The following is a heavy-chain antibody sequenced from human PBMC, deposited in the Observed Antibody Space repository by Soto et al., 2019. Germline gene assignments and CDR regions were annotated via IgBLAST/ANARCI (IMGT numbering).Heavy chain of an antibody. CDR1: GGSISSYY. Sequence: SETLSLTCTVSGGSISSYYWSWIRQPPGKGLEWIGYIYYSGSTNYNPSLKSRVTISVDTSKNQFSLKLSSVTAADTAVYYCARGQYSSSSIPGYYYYGMDVWGQGTTVTVSS. J-gene: IGHJ6*02. CDR3: ARGQYSSSSIPGYYYYGMDV. CDR2: IYYSGST. D-gene: IGHD6-6*01. V-gene: IGHV4-59*01.